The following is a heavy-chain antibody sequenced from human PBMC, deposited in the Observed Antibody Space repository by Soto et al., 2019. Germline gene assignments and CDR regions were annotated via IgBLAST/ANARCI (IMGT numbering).Heavy chain of an antibody. Sequence: EVQLLESGGGLVQPGGSLRLSCAASGFTFSSYAMSWVRQAPGKGLEWVSAISGSGGSTYYADSVKGRFTISRDNSKNTLYLQMNSLRAEDTAVYYCAKDLVDSSGWQRKNWYFDLWGRGTLVTVSS. CDR2: ISGSGGST. CDR1: GFTFSSYA. CDR3: AKDLVDSSGWQRKNWYFDL. J-gene: IGHJ2*01. D-gene: IGHD6-19*01. V-gene: IGHV3-23*01.